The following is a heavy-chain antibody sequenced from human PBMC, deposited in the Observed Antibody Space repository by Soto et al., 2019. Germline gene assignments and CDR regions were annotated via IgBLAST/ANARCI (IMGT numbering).Heavy chain of an antibody. J-gene: IGHJ3*01. V-gene: IGHV5-10-1*01. CDR2: IDSSDSYI. Sequence: PRESLKISCQGSGYTCSDYRLSWVRQMHGKGPEWLGTIDSSDSYITYSTSFESHVTISADKSISTAFLRWTSLKSSDSAMYYCANLDYTFGSIDVFDLWGQATMVTAS. CDR1: GYTCSDYR. D-gene: IGHD4-4*01. CDR3: ANLDYTFGSIDVFDL.